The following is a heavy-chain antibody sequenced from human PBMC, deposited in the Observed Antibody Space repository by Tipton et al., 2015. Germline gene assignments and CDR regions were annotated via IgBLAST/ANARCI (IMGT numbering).Heavy chain of an antibody. CDR3: ARDLEHGMDV. CDR1: GGSISSYY. Sequence: GLVKPSETLSLTCAVSGGSISSYYWSWIRQPPGKGLEWIGYISYTDGAHYNPALKSRVTISVDTSKNQFSLTLNSVAAADTAVYYCARDLEHGMDVWGHGTTVTVSS. J-gene: IGHJ6*02. D-gene: IGHD5-24*01. V-gene: IGHV4-59*01. CDR2: ISYTDGA.